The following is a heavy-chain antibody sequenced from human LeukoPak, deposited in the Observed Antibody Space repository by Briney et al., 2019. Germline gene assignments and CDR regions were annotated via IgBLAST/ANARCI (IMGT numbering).Heavy chain of an antibody. D-gene: IGHD3-3*01. CDR2: IYTSGST. CDR1: GGSISSGSYY. Sequence: SETLSLTCTVSGGSISSGSYYWSWIRQPAGKGLEWIGRIYTSGSTNYNPSLKSRVTISVDTPKNQFSLKLSSVTAADTAVYYCAGFWSGYYGFDYWGQGTLVTVSS. V-gene: IGHV4-61*02. CDR3: AGFWSGYYGFDY. J-gene: IGHJ4*02.